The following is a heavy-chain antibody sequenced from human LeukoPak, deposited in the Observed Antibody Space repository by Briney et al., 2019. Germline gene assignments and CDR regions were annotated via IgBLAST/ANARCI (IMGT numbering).Heavy chain of an antibody. Sequence: PSETLSLTCTVSGGSISSYYWSWIRQPAGKGLEWIGRIYTSGSTNYNPSLKSRVTMSVDTSKNQFSLKLSSVTAADTAVYYCARLNCGGDCYLHYYYYYMDVWGKGTTVTVSS. V-gene: IGHV4-4*07. D-gene: IGHD2-21*02. CDR3: ARLNCGGDCYLHYYYYYMDV. CDR2: IYTSGST. J-gene: IGHJ6*03. CDR1: GGSISSYY.